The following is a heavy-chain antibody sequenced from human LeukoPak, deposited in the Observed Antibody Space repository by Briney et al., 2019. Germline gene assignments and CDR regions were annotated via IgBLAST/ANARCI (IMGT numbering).Heavy chain of an antibody. J-gene: IGHJ6*03. D-gene: IGHD1-26*01. CDR1: GFSLSDYY. CDR2: ITNNGNTV. Sequence: GGSLRLSCAASGFSLSDYYMSWFRQAPGMGLEWISYITNNGNTVYYADSVKGRFTISRDNAKNSLYLQMNSLRAEDTAVYYCARDRGIVGTTGYYYMDVWGKGTTVTVSS. CDR3: ARDRGIVGTTGYYYMDV. V-gene: IGHV3-11*04.